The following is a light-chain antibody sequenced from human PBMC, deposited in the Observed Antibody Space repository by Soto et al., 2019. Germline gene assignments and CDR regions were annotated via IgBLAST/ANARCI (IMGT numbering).Light chain of an antibody. CDR3: QQRDNWPWT. J-gene: IGKJ1*01. Sequence: EIVLTQSPATLSLSPGERATLSCRASQSVRSNLAWYQHKPGQPPRLLIYDASIRDTGIPGRFSGSGSETDFTLTISNLEPEDFAVYYCQQRDNWPWTFGQGAKVEIK. CDR2: DAS. V-gene: IGKV3-11*01. CDR1: QSVRSN.